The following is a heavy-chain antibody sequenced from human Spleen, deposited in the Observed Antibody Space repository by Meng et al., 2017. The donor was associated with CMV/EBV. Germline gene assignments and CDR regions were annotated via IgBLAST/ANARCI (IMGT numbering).Heavy chain of an antibody. D-gene: IGHD1-26*01. CDR1: GDSMSNYF. Sequence: GSLRLSCTVSGDSMSNYFWTWIRQAPGKGLEWIGYIHYSGTTSYNPSLKSRLTISVDTSKNQFSLKLSSATAADTAVYYCARGRGVLNNWFDPWGQGTLVTVSS. J-gene: IGHJ5*02. V-gene: IGHV4-59*01. CDR3: ARGRGVLNNWFDP. CDR2: IHYSGTT.